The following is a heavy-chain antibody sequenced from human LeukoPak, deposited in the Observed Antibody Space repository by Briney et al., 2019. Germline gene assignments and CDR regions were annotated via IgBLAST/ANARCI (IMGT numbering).Heavy chain of an antibody. V-gene: IGHV4-38-2*02. CDR1: GYSISSGYY. J-gene: IGHJ4*02. CDR2: IYHSGST. CDR3: ARGQGLAAAGGY. D-gene: IGHD6-13*01. Sequence: SGTLSLTCTVSGYSISSGYYWGWIRQPPGKGLEWIGSIYHSGSTYYNPSLKSRVTISVDTSKNQFSLKLRSVTAADTAVYYCARGQGLAAAGGYWGQGTLVTVSS.